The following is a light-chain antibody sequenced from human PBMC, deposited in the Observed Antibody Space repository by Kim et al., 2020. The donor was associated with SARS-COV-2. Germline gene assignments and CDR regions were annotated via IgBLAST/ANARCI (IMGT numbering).Light chain of an antibody. CDR3: QQSYSAPYT. CDR2: TAS. V-gene: IGKV1-39*01. J-gene: IGKJ2*01. CDR1: QSISNY. Sequence: AFVGDRVTIACRASQSISNYLNWDQQKPGKAPELLIYTASSLQSGVPSRFSGRGSGTDFTLTISSLQPEDFATYYCQQSYSAPYTFGQGTKLEI.